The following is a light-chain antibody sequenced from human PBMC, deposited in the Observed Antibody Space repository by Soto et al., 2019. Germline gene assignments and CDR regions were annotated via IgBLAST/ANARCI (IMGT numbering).Light chain of an antibody. CDR1: QSISSW. Sequence: DIQMTQSLSTLSASVGDRVTITCRASQSISSWLAWYQQKPGKAPKLLIYDASSLESGVPSRFSGSGSGTEFTLTISSLQPDDFATYYCQQYNSYSTWTFGQGTKVDIK. V-gene: IGKV1-5*01. J-gene: IGKJ1*01. CDR2: DAS. CDR3: QQYNSYSTWT.